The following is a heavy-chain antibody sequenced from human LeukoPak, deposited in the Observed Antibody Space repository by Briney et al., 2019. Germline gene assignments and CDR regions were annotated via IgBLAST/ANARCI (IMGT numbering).Heavy chain of an antibody. CDR2: IYSGGDT. V-gene: IGHV3-53*01. D-gene: IGHD6-19*01. CDR3: ASSGVFPHNPLDY. Sequence: GGSLRLSCAASEFTVSSNYMSWVRQAPGKGLEWVSLIYSGGDTYYADSVKGRFTISRDNSKNTLYLQMNSLRAEDTAVYYCASSGVFPHNPLDYWGQGTLVTVSS. J-gene: IGHJ4*02. CDR1: EFTVSSNY.